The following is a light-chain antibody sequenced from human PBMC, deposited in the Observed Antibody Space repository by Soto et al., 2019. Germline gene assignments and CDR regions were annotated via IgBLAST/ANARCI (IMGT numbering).Light chain of an antibody. J-gene: IGKJ4*01. CDR2: AAS. CDR1: QNVNNNY. Sequence: EIVLTQSPGTLSLSPGEGATLSCRASQNVNNNYLAWYQQKPGQAPRLLIFAASSRATGIPNRISGSGSGTDFTLTISRLEPEDFAVYYCQQYSDSPLTFGGGTKVEIK. V-gene: IGKV3-20*01. CDR3: QQYSDSPLT.